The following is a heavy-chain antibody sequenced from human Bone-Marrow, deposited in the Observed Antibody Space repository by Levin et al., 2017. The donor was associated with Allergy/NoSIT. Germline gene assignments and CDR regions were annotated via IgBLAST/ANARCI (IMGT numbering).Heavy chain of an antibody. Sequence: PGGSLRLSCAASGFTFDDYAMHWVRQAPGKGLEWVSGISWNSGSIGYADSVKGRFTISRDNAKNSLYLQMNSLRAEDTALYYCAKDIRQQQLAMTDWGQGTLVTVSS. CDR3: AKDIRQQQLAMTD. D-gene: IGHD6-13*01. J-gene: IGHJ4*02. V-gene: IGHV3-9*01. CDR2: ISWNSGSI. CDR1: GFTFDDYA.